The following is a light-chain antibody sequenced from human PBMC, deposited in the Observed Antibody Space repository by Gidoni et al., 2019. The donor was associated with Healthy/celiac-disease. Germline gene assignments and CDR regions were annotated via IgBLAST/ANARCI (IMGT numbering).Light chain of an antibody. Sequence: QSALTQPPSVSGSPGQSVTISCTGTSSDVGSYNRVSWYQQPPVTAPKLMIYEVRNRPSGVPDRFSGSKSGNTASLTISGLQAEDEADYYCSSYTSSSTWVFGGGTKLTVL. J-gene: IGLJ3*02. V-gene: IGLV2-18*02. CDR3: SSYTSSSTWV. CDR2: EVR. CDR1: SSDVGSYNR.